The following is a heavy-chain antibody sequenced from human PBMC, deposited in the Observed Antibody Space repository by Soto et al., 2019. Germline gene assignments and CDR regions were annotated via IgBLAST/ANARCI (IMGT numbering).Heavy chain of an antibody. Sequence: SVKVSCKASGYTFTSYGISWVRQAPGQGLEWIGKIVVGSGNTNYAQKFQERVTITRDMSTSTAYMELSSLRSEDTAFYYCAAFDPGPMGFDPWGQGTLVTVSS. D-gene: IGHD3-9*01. J-gene: IGHJ5*02. CDR3: AAFDPGPMGFDP. CDR1: GYTFTSYG. V-gene: IGHV1-58*02. CDR2: IVVGSGNT.